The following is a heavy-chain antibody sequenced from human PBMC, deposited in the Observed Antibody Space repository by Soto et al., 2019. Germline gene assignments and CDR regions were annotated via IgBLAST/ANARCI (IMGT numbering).Heavy chain of an antibody. CDR3: ARATRYSREDIVVVPAARYYYYYMDV. D-gene: IGHD2-2*01. Sequence: QVQLQQWGAGLLKPSETLSLTCAVYGGSFSGYYWSWIRQPPGKGLEWIGEINHSGSTNYNPSLKSRVTISVDPYKNQFSLKLSSVTAADTAVYYCARATRYSREDIVVVPAARYYYYYMDVWGKGTTVTVSS. CDR1: GGSFSGYY. J-gene: IGHJ6*03. V-gene: IGHV4-34*01. CDR2: INHSGST.